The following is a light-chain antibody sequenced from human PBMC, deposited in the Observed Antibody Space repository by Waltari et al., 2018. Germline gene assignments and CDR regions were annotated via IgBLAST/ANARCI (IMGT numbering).Light chain of an antibody. V-gene: IGKV3-15*01. CDR3: QQYNDWPPLT. J-gene: IGKJ4*01. Sequence: EVVMTQSPATLSVSPGERVTLSCRASQSVSRFLAWYQQKPGQAPRLLIYGASTRATGIPARFSGSGSGTEFTLTISSLQSEDFAVYYCQQYNDWPPLTFGGGTKLEIK. CDR1: QSVSRF. CDR2: GAS.